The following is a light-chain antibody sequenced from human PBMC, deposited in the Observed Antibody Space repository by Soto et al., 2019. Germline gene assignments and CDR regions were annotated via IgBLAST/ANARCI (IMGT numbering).Light chain of an antibody. V-gene: IGKV3-15*01. CDR1: QTIGRD. Sequence: EVVMTQYPDTLSLSPGKTATLSCRASQTIGRDYLAWYQQKPGQVPRLLIYGISTRATDIPARFSGSGSGTEFTLTISSLQSEDFAVYYCQQYTKWPITFGQGTRLELK. CDR2: GIS. J-gene: IGKJ5*01. CDR3: QQYTKWPIT.